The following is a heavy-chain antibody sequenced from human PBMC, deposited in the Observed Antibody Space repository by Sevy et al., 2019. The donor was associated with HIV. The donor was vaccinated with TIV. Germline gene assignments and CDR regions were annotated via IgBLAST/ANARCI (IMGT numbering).Heavy chain of an antibody. CDR1: GLTFTTNA. V-gene: IGHV3-23*01. D-gene: IGHD3-16*01. J-gene: IGHJ4*02. Sequence: GGSLRLSCAASGLTFTTNAMSWVRQAPGKGLEWVAGITSGGATYYADSVKGRFTVSRDNSKNKLYLQLNSLRADDTAVFYCAGGDTPMITDLDYWGQGTLVTVSS. CDR3: AGGDTPMITDLDY. CDR2: ITSGGAT.